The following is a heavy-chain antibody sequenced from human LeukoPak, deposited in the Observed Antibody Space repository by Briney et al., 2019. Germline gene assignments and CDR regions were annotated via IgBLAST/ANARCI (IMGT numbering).Heavy chain of an antibody. CDR2: IWYDGSNK. V-gene: IGHV3-33*01. CDR3: ARDLSTYYYDSSGPFDY. J-gene: IGHJ4*02. D-gene: IGHD3-22*01. Sequence: GGSLRLSCAASGFTFSSYVMHGVRQAPGKGLEWVAVIWYDGSNKYYADSVKGRFTISRDNSKNTLYLQMNSLRAEDTAVYYCARDLSTYYYDSSGPFDYWGQGTLVTVSS. CDR1: GFTFSSYV.